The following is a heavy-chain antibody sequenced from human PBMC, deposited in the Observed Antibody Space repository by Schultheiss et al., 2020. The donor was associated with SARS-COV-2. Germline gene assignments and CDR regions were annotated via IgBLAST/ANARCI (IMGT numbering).Heavy chain of an antibody. V-gene: IGHV3-15*01. J-gene: IGHJ4*02. D-gene: IGHD3-3*01. CDR2: IKSKTDGGTT. Sequence: GGSLRLSCAASGFTVSSNYMSWVRQAPGKGLEWVGRIKSKTDGGTTDYAAPVKGRFTISRDDSKNTLYLQMNSLKTEDTAVYYCTTYDFWSGYWGLGYWGQGTLVTVSS. CDR1: GFTVSSNY. CDR3: TTYDFWSGYWGLGY.